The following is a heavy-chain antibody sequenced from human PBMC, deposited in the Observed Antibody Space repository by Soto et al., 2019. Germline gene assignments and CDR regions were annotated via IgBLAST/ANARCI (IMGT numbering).Heavy chain of an antibody. CDR3: ARAREDNWNDYNYYYGMDV. V-gene: IGHV1-2*04. J-gene: IGHJ6*02. Sequence: ASVKVSCKASGYTFTGYYMHWVRQAPGQGLEWMGWIKPNSGGTNYAQKFQGWVTMTRDTSISTAYMELSRLRSDDTAVYSCARAREDNWNDYNYYYGMDVWGQGTTVTVSS. D-gene: IGHD1-1*01. CDR2: IKPNSGGT. CDR1: GYTFTGYY.